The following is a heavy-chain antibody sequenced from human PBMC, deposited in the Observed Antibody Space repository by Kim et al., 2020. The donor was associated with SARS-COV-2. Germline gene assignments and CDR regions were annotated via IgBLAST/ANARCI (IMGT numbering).Heavy chain of an antibody. Sequence: SVKVSCKASGGTFSSYAISWVRQAPGQGLEWMGGIIPIFGTANYAQKFQGRVTITADESTSTAYMELSSLRSEDTAVYYCARGGGCSGGSCYPGLGAFDIWGQGTMVTVSS. V-gene: IGHV1-69*13. CDR1: GGTFSSYA. D-gene: IGHD2-15*01. CDR2: IIPIFGTA. J-gene: IGHJ3*02. CDR3: ARGGGCSGGSCYPGLGAFDI.